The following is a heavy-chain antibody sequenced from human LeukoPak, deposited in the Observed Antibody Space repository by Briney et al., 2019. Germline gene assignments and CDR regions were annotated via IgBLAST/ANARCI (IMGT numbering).Heavy chain of an antibody. D-gene: IGHD3-10*01. V-gene: IGHV3-30*18. J-gene: IGHJ4*02. CDR3: VKVPYGSGTYSTLDY. Sequence: GGSLRLSCAASGFTVSSNYMSWVRQAPGKGLEWMAVISYDGSNKYYADSVKGRFTISRDNSKNTLYLQMNSLRAEDTAVYYCVKVPYGSGTYSTLDYWGQGTLVTVSS. CDR2: ISYDGSNK. CDR1: GFTVSSNY.